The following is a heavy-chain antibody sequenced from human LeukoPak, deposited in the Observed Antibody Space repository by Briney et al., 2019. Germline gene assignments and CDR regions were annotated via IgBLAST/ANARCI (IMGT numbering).Heavy chain of an antibody. CDR2: ISGSCGST. V-gene: IGHV3-23*01. J-gene: IGHJ3*02. CDR1: GFTFSSYA. D-gene: IGHD3-16*01. Sequence: GGSLRLSCAASGFTFSSYAMSWVRQAPGKGLEWVSAISGSCGSTYYADSVKGRFTISRDNSKKMLHLQMNSLRAEDTAVYYCAKDGKFGGGSPGDAFDIWGQGTMVIVSS. CDR3: AKDGKFGGGSPGDAFDI.